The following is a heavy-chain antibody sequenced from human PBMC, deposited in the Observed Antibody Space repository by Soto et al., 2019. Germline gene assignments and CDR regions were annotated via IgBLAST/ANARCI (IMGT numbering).Heavy chain of an antibody. CDR2: IYPGDSDT. CDR3: ARAVTTRSYYYYGMDV. J-gene: IGHJ6*02. Sequence: PGESLKISCKGSGYSFTSYWIGWVRQMPGKGLEWMGIIYPGDSDTRYSPSFQGQVTISADKPISTAYLQWSSLKASDTAMYYCARAVTTRSYYYYGMDVWGQGTTVTVSS. D-gene: IGHD4-17*01. CDR1: GYSFTSYW. V-gene: IGHV5-51*01.